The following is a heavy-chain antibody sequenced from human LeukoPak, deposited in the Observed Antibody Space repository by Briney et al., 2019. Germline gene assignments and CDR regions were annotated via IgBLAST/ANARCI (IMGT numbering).Heavy chain of an antibody. J-gene: IGHJ4*02. CDR2: ISGSGGST. CDR1: GFTFSSYA. V-gene: IGHV3-23*01. D-gene: IGHD6-19*01. CDR3: AICLSSGEEFFTFDY. Sequence: GGSLRLSCAASGFTFSSYAMSWVRQAPGKGLEWVSAISGSGGSTYYADSVKGRFTISRDNSKNTLYLQMNSLRAEDTAVYYCAICLSSGEEFFTFDYWGQGTLSPSPQ.